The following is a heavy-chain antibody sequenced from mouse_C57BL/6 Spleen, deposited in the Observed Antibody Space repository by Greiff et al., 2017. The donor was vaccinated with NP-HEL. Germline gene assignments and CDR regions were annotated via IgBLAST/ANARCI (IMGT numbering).Heavy chain of an antibody. CDR2: IYPGDGDT. D-gene: IGHD2-4*01. CDR1: GYAFSSSW. V-gene: IGHV1-82*01. CDR3: GRGIDYDYDDGFAY. Sequence: VQLQQSGPELVKPGASVKISCKASGYAFSSSWMNWVKQRPGKGLEWIGRIYPGDGDTNYNGKFKGKATLTADTSSSTAYMQLSSLTSEDSAVYFCGRGIDYDYDDGFAYWGQGTLVTVSA. J-gene: IGHJ3*01.